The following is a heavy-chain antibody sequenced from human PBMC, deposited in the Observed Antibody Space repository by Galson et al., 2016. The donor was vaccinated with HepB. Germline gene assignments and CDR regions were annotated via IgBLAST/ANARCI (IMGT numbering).Heavy chain of an antibody. CDR1: GGSFSGYY. CDR3: AKKGRWHYAAPYYFDS. J-gene: IGHJ4*02. CDR2: INHSGST. Sequence: ETLSPTCAVHGGSFSGYYWNWIRQPAGKGPEWIGEINHSGSTNYNPSLKGRVTLTVNMSKNQFSLRLNSVTAADTAVYYCAKKGRWHYAAPYYFDSWGQGTLVTVSS. V-gene: IGHV4-34*01. D-gene: IGHD1-7*01.